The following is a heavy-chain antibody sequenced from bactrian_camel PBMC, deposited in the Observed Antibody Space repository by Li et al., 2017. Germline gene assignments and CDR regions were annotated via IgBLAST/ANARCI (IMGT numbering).Heavy chain of an antibody. Sequence: HVQLVESGGGLVQPGGSLRLSCAASGFAFSSYYMSWVRQAPGKGLEWVSSISSGGSNTYYADSVKGRFTISRDNAKNTMYLQMNSLQPEDTAVYYCAAQRGGYFGDYAFNYWGQGTQVTVS. CDR1: GFAFSSYY. CDR2: ISSGGSNT. J-gene: IGHJ4*01. CDR3: AAQRGGYFGDYAFNY. D-gene: IGHD4*01. V-gene: IGHV3-2*01.